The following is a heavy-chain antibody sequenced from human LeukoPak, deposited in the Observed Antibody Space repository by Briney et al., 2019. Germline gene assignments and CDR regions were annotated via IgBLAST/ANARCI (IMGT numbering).Heavy chain of an antibody. V-gene: IGHV3-7*01. J-gene: IGHJ4*02. CDR3: ARGYSGYDYYSLGY. D-gene: IGHD5-12*01. Sequence: GGSLRLSCAASGFTFSSYWMSRVRQAPGKGLEWVANIKQDGSEKYYVDSVKGRFTISRDNAKNSLNLQMSSLRAEDTAVYYCARGYSGYDYYSLGYWGQGTLVTVSS. CDR2: IKQDGSEK. CDR1: GFTFSSYW.